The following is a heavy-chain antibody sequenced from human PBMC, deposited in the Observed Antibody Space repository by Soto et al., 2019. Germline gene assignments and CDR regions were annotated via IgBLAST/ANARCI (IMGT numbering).Heavy chain of an antibody. CDR1: GFTFRRYA. D-gene: IGHD6-19*01. CDR2: ISYDESDK. CDR3: ARDLSVAGPDY. V-gene: IGHV3-30*03. Sequence: GGSLRLSCAASGFTFRRYARRWVRQAPGKGLEWVAGISYDESDKYYADSLKGRFTLSRDNSKNTLYLQMNSLRGEDTAVYYCARDLSVAGPDYWGQGTLVTVSS. J-gene: IGHJ4*02.